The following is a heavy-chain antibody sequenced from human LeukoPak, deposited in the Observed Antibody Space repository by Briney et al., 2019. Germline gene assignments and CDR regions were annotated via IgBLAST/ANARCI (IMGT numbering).Heavy chain of an antibody. CDR3: ARAKVVALPTSYYFEY. Sequence: GGSLRLSCAASGFTFSSYWMHWVRQAPGKGLEWVSGINWNGGSTGYADSVKGRFTISRDNAKNSLYLQMNSLRAEDTALYYCARAKVVALPTSYYFEYWGQGTLVTVSS. V-gene: IGHV3-20*04. D-gene: IGHD5-12*01. J-gene: IGHJ4*02. CDR1: GFTFSSYW. CDR2: INWNGGST.